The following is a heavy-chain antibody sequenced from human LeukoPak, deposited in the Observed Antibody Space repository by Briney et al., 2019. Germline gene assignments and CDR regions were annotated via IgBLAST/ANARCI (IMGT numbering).Heavy chain of an antibody. CDR1: GFTFSRSA. J-gene: IGHJ6*03. CDR3: AATNTGGNYYFMGV. V-gene: IGHV3-64*01. Sequence: PGGSLRLSCAASGFTFSRSAMHWVSQAPGKGLESVSFITSGGGSTYYANSLKGRFIIYVDNSKNTLYLQMGSLGAEDMAVYYCAATNTGGNYYFMGVWGKGTTVTVSS. CDR2: ITSGGGST. D-gene: IGHD2-8*01.